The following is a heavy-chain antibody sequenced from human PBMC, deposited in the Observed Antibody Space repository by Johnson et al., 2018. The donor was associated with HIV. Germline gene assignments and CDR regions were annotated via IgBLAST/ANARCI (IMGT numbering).Heavy chain of an antibody. CDR2: LSGSGGSP. CDR3: ARERGYSSVLWKLSEDAFDI. Sequence: EVQLVESGGGVVQPGGSLRLSCETSRFTFDDYAMHWVRQAPGKGLEWVSALSGSGGSPYYADSVKGRFTISRANSKNTLYLQMNRLRAEDTAVYYCARERGYSSVLWKLSEDAFDIWGQGTMVTVSS. CDR1: RFTFDDYA. J-gene: IGHJ3*02. D-gene: IGHD6-19*01. V-gene: IGHV3-23*04.